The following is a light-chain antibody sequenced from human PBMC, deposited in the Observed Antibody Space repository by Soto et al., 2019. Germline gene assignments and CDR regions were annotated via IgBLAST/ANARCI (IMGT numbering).Light chain of an antibody. CDR2: AVS. CDR1: SSDVGGYNF. J-gene: IGLJ1*01. CDR3: CSYAGNAYV. V-gene: IGLV2-11*01. Sequence: QSALTQPRSVSGSPGQSVTISCTGTSSDVGGYNFVTWYQQHPDKAPKLLIYAVSKRPSGVPDHFSGSKSGNTASLTISGLQAEDEADNYCCSYAGNAYVFGTGTKLTVL.